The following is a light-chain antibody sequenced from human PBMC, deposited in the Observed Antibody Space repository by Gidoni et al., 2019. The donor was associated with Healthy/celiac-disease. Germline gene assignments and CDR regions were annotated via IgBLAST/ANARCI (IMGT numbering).Light chain of an antibody. CDR3: QQYDNLPIT. CDR1: QDISNY. J-gene: IGKJ3*01. V-gene: IGKV1-33*01. CDR2: DAS. Sequence: DIQMPQSPSSLSASVGDRVTITCQASQDISNYLNWYQQKPGKAPKLLIYDASNLETGVPSRFSGSGSGTDFTFTISSLQPEDIATYYCQQYDNLPITFXPXTKVDIK.